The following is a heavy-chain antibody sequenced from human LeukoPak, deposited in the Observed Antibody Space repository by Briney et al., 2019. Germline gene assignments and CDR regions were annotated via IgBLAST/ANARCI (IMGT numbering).Heavy chain of an antibody. CDR2: IYYTGST. D-gene: IGHD1-26*01. V-gene: IGHV4-39*07. J-gene: IGHJ6*03. CDR1: GGSISSSNYY. Sequence: PSETLSLTCIGSGGSISSSNYYWGWIRQPPGKGLEWIGTIYYTGSTYYNPSLKSRVTISVDTPKNQFSLKLSSVTAADTAVYYCARALRYSGSLRELGYYYYMDVWGKGTTVTVSS. CDR3: ARALRYSGSLRELGYYYYMDV.